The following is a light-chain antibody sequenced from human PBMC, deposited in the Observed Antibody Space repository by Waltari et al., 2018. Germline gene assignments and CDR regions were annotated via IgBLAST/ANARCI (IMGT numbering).Light chain of an antibody. CDR3: QQNYNVPPT. Sequence: DIQITQSPSSLSAFIGCRVNITCRASPSIRRSLSWYQQHAGKSPRLLIFGAISLQSGVPSRFSGTDSGTDFTLTISSLQPEDSAMYYCQQNYNVPPTFGGGTKVEIK. V-gene: IGKV1-39*01. CDR1: PSIRRS. J-gene: IGKJ4*01. CDR2: GAI.